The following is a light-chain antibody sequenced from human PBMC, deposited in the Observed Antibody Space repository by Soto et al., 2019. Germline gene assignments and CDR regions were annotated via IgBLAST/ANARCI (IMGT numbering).Light chain of an antibody. CDR3: QQYNAWPLT. J-gene: IGKJ4*01. V-gene: IGKV3-15*01. Sequence: EIVLTESPATLSVSQGEGATLSCRASGSVSNNLAWYQQKPGQAPRLLIYGASARATGIPARFSGSGSGTEFTLTISGLQSEDFAVYYCQQYNAWPLTFGGGTKVEIK. CDR1: GSVSNN. CDR2: GAS.